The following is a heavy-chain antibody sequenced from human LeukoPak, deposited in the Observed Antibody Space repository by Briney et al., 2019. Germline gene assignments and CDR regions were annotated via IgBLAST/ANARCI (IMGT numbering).Heavy chain of an antibody. CDR2: IYYSGST. Sequence: SETLSLTCTVSGGSISSSSYYWGWIRQPPGKGLEWIGSIYYSGSTYYNPSLKSRVTISVDTSKNQFSLKLSSVTAADTAVYYCARAKRVGYSSPLYYFDYWGQGNLVTVSS. CDR3: ARAKRVGYSSPLYYFDY. V-gene: IGHV4-39*07. D-gene: IGHD5-18*01. J-gene: IGHJ4*02. CDR1: GGSISSSSYY.